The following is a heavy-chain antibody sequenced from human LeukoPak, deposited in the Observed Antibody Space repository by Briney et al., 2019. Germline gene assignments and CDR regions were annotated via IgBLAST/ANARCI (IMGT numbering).Heavy chain of an antibody. Sequence: GGSLRLSFAASGFTFSNYPMSWVRQAPGKGLEWVSGISAGGGSTYYADSVKGRFTISRDNPKNTLYLQMNSLRAEDKAVYYCARDDYGETFDYWGQGTLVTVSS. CDR2: ISAGGGST. V-gene: IGHV3-23*01. CDR3: ARDDYGETFDY. J-gene: IGHJ4*02. CDR1: GFTFSNYP. D-gene: IGHD4-17*01.